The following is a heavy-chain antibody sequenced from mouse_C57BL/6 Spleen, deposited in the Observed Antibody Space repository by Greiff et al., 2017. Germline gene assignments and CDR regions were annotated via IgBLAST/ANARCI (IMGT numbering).Heavy chain of an antibody. Sequence: EVQGVESGPELVKPGASVKIPCKASGYTFTDYNMDWVKQSHGKSLEWIGDINPNNGGTIYNQKFKGKATLTVDKSSSTAYMELRSLTSEDTAVYYCARGGSIVYAMDYWGQGTSVTVSS. CDR2: INPNNGGT. CDR3: ARGGSIVYAMDY. CDR1: GYTFTDYN. D-gene: IGHD2-10*02. V-gene: IGHV1-18*01. J-gene: IGHJ4*01.